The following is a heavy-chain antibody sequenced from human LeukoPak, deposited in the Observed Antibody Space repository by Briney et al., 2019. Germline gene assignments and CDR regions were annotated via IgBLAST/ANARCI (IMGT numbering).Heavy chain of an antibody. Sequence: SEALSLTCTVSGGSISSSGYYWGWIRQPPGKGLEWIASIYYSGSTYYNPSLKSRVTISVDTSKNQLSLKLSSLTSADTAVYYCARHEYSGSYYGLSWFDPWGQGTLVTVSS. V-gene: IGHV4-39*01. CDR1: GGSISSSGYY. D-gene: IGHD1-26*01. J-gene: IGHJ5*02. CDR3: ARHEYSGSYYGLSWFDP. CDR2: IYYSGST.